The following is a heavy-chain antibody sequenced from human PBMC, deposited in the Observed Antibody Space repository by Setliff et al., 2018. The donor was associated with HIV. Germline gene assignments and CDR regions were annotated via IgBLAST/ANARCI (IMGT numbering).Heavy chain of an antibody. J-gene: IGHJ4*02. Sequence: ASVKVSCKASGYTFTTYAMMWVRQAPGQSPEWMGWINTGNGNTKYSQKFQGRVTISVDTSKNQFSLKLSSVTAADTAVYYCARGSPALSGYSGWGQGTLVTVSS. CDR2: INTGNGNT. D-gene: IGHD3-22*01. V-gene: IGHV1-3*04. CDR3: ARGSPALSGYSG. CDR1: GYTFTTYA.